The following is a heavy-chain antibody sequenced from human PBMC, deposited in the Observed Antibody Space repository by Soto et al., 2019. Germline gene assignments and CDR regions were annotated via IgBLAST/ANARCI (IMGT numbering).Heavy chain of an antibody. Sequence: QVQLVESGGGVVQPGTSLRLTCAGSGFTFSRNGMHWVRQAPGKGLEWVALVSYDGSKKYYVDSVKGRFTISRDNSENTLYLQMNSLRAEDTAAYYCARWVGGSMSDNSGKYDSWGQGTLVTVSS. CDR3: ARWVGGSMSDNSGKYDS. D-gene: IGHD3-22*01. CDR2: VSYDGSKK. V-gene: IGHV3-30*03. J-gene: IGHJ5*01. CDR1: GFTFSRNG.